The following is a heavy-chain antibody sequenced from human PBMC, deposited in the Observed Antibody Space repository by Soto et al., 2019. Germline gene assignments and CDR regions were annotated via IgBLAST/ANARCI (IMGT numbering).Heavy chain of an antibody. J-gene: IGHJ4*02. D-gene: IGHD3-10*01. CDR3: ARRGHGSGSYHPFDY. CDR2: IYPGDSDT. CDR1: GYSFTSYW. Sequence: GESLKISCKGSGYSFTSYWIGWVRQMPGKGLEWMGVIYPGDSDTRYSPSFQGQVLISADTSISTAYLQWSSLKASDTAMYYCARRGHGSGSYHPFDYWGQGALVTVSS. V-gene: IGHV5-51*01.